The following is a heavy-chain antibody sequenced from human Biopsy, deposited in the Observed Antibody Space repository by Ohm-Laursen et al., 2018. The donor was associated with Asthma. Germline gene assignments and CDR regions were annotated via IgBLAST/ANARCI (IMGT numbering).Heavy chain of an antibody. J-gene: IGHJ5*02. V-gene: IGHV1-2*06. Sequence: GASVKVSCKASGYTFTDYSIHWVRQAPGQGLEWMGRINPNSGDTKYAQRFQGRVTVTRDRSISTAYMGLSRLRSDDTAVYYCARDRGYCSGGTCPSWFDPWGQGTLVIVSS. CDR3: ARDRGYCSGGTCPSWFDP. CDR2: INPNSGDT. D-gene: IGHD2-15*01. CDR1: GYTFTDYS.